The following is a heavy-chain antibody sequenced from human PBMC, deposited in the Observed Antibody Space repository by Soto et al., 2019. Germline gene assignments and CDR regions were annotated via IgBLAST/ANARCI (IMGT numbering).Heavy chain of an antibody. CDR1: GFTFSSYA. V-gene: IGHV3-21*01. J-gene: IGHJ5*02. D-gene: IGHD3-9*01. CDR2: ISSSSSYI. CDR3: ARDRSYYDILTGPGGP. Sequence: GSLRLSCAASGFTFSSYAMHWVRQAPGKGLEWVSSISSSSSYIYYADSVKGRFTISRDNAKNSLYLQMNSLRAEDTAVYYCARDRSYYDILTGPGGPWGQGTLVTVSS.